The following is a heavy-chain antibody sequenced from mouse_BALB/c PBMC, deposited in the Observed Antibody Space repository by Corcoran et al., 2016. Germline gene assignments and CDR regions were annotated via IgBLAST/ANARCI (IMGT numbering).Heavy chain of an antibody. D-gene: IGHD2-10*02. CDR1: GYTFTEYT. CDR2: INPNNGGT. J-gene: IGHJ3*01. CDR3: ARGREYGNPFAY. Sequence: EVQLQQFGPELVKPGASVKISCKTSGYTFTEYTMHCVKQSHGKSLEWIGGINPNNGGTSYNQKFKGKATLTVDKSSSTAYMELRSLTSEDSAVYFCARGREYGNPFAYWGQGTLVTVSA. V-gene: IGHV1-18*01.